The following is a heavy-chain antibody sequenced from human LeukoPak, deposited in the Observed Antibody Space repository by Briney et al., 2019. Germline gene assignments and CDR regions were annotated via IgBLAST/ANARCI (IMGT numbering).Heavy chain of an antibody. J-gene: IGHJ4*02. CDR2: IRFDGSIK. CDR1: GFTFSDYG. V-gene: IGHV3-30*02. D-gene: IGHD3-10*01. CDR3: AREWSGFGELPDY. Sequence: GGSLRLSCAASGFTFSDYGMVWVRQAPGKGLEWVAFIRFDGSIKYYTDSVKDRFTVSRDNFKNTLYLQMNSLRDDDTAVYYCAREWSGFGELPDYWGQGTLVTVPS.